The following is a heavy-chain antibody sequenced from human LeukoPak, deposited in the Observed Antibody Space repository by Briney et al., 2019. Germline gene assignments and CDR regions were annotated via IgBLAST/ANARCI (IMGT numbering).Heavy chain of an antibody. V-gene: IGHV3-74*01. Sequence: GGSLRLSCAASGFTFNNFWMHWVRQAPGKGLVWVSRINTDGSGTSYADSVKGRSTISRDNAKNTLYLQMNSLRAEDTAVYYCAVEDYHLGDLDYWGQGTLVTVSS. CDR1: GFTFNNFW. CDR2: INTDGSGT. CDR3: AVEDYHLGDLDY. D-gene: IGHD4-17*01. J-gene: IGHJ4*02.